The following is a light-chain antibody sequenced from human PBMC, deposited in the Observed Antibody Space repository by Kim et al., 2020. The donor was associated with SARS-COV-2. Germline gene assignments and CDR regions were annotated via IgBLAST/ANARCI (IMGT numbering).Light chain of an antibody. V-gene: IGKV1-9*01. CDR3: QKLNSYPLT. Sequence: DIQLTQSPSFLSASIGDRVTITCRASQGISSSLAWYQQQPGKAPKLLIYGASSLHSGVPSRVSGSGSGTEFTLTISSLQPEGGATYFCQKLNSYPLTFGGETKVDIK. CDR1: QGISSS. CDR2: GAS. J-gene: IGKJ4*01.